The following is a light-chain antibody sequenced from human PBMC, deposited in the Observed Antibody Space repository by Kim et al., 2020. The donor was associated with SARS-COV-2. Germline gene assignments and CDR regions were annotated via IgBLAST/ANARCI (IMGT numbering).Light chain of an antibody. CDR3: HQYNTYPPT. CDR1: QGVSSW. Sequence: ATGGDRHTMIGRARQGVSSWLARYQQKPGKAPKSLIKAASTLQSGVPSRFSGSGSGIEFTHTISSLQPEDFGTYYCHQYNTYPPTFGQGTRLEIK. CDR2: AAS. V-gene: IGKV1D-16*02. J-gene: IGKJ5*01.